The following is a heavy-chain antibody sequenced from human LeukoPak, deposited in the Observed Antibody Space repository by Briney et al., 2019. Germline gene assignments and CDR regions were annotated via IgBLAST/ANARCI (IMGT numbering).Heavy chain of an antibody. CDR1: GFTFSSYW. V-gene: IGHV3-7*01. CDR3: ARDFRPSSARYSSSWYRVPESYYYYGMDV. CDR2: IKQDGSEK. J-gene: IGHJ6*02. Sequence: GGSLRLSCAASGFTFSSYWMSWVRQAPGKGLEWVANIKQDGSEKYYVDSVKGRFTISRDNAKNSLYLQMNSLRAEDTAVYYCARDFRPSSARYSSSWYRVPESYYYYGMDVWGQGTTVTVSS. D-gene: IGHD6-13*01.